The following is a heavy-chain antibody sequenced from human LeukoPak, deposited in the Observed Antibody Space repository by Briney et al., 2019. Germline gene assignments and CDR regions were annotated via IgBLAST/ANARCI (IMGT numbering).Heavy chain of an antibody. D-gene: IGHD3-9*01. V-gene: IGHV1-8*01. J-gene: IGHJ6*02. Sequence: GASVKVSCKASGYTFTSYDINWVRQATGQGLEWMGWMNPNSGYTGYAQKFQGRVTMTRNTSISTAYMELSSLRSEDTAVYYCARPNYDLSTGYYPLLDVWGQGTTVTVSS. CDR1: GYTFTSYD. CDR3: ARPNYDLSTGYYPLLDV. CDR2: MNPNSGYT.